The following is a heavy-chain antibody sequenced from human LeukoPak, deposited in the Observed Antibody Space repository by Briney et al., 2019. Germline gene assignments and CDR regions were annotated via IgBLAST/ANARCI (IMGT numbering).Heavy chain of an antibody. CDR2: INPNSGGT. V-gene: IGHV1-2*02. CDR1: GFTFTAYY. D-gene: IGHD5-18*01. J-gene: IGHJ4*02. CDR3: ARVGSLDTAMVSMDY. Sequence: GASVKVSCKASGFTFTAYYMHWVRQAPGQGLEWMGWINPNSGGTNYAQKFQGRVTMTRDTSISTAYMELSRLRSDDTAVYYCARVGSLDTAMVSMDYWGQGTLVTVSS.